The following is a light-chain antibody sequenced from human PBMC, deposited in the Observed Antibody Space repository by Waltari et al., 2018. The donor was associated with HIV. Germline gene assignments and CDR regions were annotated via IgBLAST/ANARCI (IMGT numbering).Light chain of an antibody. CDR1: SPTIGNNY. CDR3: GTWDSSLSAWV. Sequence: QSVLTQPPSVSAAPGQKVTISSSGSSPTIGNNYVSWYQQLPGTAPKLHIYDNKKRPSGVPERFAGSKSGRSATLGITGLQTGDEADYYCGTWDSSLSAWVFGGGTKLTVL. J-gene: IGLJ3*02. CDR2: DNK. V-gene: IGLV1-51*01.